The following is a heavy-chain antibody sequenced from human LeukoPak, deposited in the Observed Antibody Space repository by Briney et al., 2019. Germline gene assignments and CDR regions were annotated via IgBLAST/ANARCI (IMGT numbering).Heavy chain of an antibody. CDR1: GFTFDDYA. V-gene: IGHV3-9*03. J-gene: IGHJ4*02. CDR2: ISWNSGSI. Sequence: GRSLRLSCAASGFTFDDYAMHWVRQAPGKGLEWVSGISWNSGSIGYADSVKGRFTISRDNAKNSPYLQMNSLRAEDMALYYCAKGDSSGWYPYFDYWGQGTLVTVSS. D-gene: IGHD6-19*01. CDR3: AKGDSSGWYPYFDY.